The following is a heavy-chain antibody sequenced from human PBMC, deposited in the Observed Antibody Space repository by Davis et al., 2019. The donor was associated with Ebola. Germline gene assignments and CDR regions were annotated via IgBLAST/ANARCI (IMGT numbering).Heavy chain of an antibody. CDR1: GYSINRGYY. D-gene: IGHD3-3*01. CDR2: IYYNGRT. J-gene: IGHJ4*02. V-gene: IGHV4-38-2*01. CDR3: ARADFWSGLYYFDY. Sequence: SETLSLTCAVSGYSINRGYYWGWVRQPPGKGLEWIGSIYYNGRTYYSSSLEGRVTILLDTSKNQFSLRLSSVTAADTAVYYCARADFWSGLYYFDYWGQGTLVTVSS.